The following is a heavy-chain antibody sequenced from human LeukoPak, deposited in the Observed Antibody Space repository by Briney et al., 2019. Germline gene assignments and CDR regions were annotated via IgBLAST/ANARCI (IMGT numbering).Heavy chain of an antibody. CDR3: GRPLQRGSWTQRALDY. J-gene: IGHJ4*02. D-gene: IGHD3-10*01. Sequence: ASVTVSCKASGYTFTSYDISWVRQATGQGLEWMGWMNPNSGNAGYAQRFQGRVTMTRNNSISTAYMELTSLRSEDTAVYYCGRPLQRGSWTQRALDYWGQGTLVTVSS. CDR1: GYTFTSYD. V-gene: IGHV1-8*01. CDR2: MNPNSGNA.